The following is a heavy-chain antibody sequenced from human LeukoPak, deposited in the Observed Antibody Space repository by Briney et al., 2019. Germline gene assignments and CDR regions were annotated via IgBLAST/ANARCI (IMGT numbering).Heavy chain of an antibody. J-gene: IGHJ4*02. Sequence: GGSLRLSCTVPGFTISSNSMSWVRQAPGKGLEWVSFIYSSVTHYSDSVKGRFTISRDNSKNTLYLQMNSLRAEDTAVYYCARRAGEYSHPYDYWGQGTLVTVSS. V-gene: IGHV3-53*01. CDR3: ARRAGEYSHPYDY. CDR2: IYSSVT. CDR1: GFTISSNS. D-gene: IGHD2/OR15-2a*01.